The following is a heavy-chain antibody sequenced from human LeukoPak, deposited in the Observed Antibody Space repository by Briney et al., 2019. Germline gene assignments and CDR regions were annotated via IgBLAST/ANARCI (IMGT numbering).Heavy chain of an antibody. CDR2: ISYDGSNK. D-gene: IGHD2-2*01. J-gene: IGHJ6*02. Sequence: PGGSLRLSCAAAGFTFSSYGMHWVRQAPGKGLEWVAVISYDGSNKYYADSVKGRFTISRDNSKNTLYLQMNSLRVEVTAVYYCAKSEDIVVVPAAWGYYGMDVWGQGTTVTVSS. CDR1: GFTFSSYG. V-gene: IGHV3-30*18. CDR3: AKSEDIVVVPAAWGYYGMDV.